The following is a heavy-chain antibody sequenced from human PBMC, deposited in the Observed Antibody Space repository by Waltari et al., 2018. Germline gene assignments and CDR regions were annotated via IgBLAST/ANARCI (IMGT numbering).Heavy chain of an antibody. CDR1: GYTFTNLP. V-gene: IGHV7-4-1*02. J-gene: IGHJ4*02. D-gene: IGHD1-26*01. CDR2: ISTATGNP. CDR3: ARDRVVGATDWGY. Sequence: QVQLVQSESELKKPGASVKIACKASGYTFTNLPIDWLRQAPGQGLEWMGWISTATGNPTYARDFTGRFDFSLDTSVSTAYLQISSLKTEDTAVYFCARDRVVGATDWGYWGQGTLVTVSS.